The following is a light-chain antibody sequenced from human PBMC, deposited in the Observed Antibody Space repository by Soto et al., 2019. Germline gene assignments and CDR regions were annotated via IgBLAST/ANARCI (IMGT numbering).Light chain of an antibody. CDR3: SSYTSSSTLVV. CDR2: DVS. J-gene: IGLJ1*01. CDR1: SSDVGRYNY. V-gene: IGLV2-14*01. Sequence: QSVLTQPASVSGSPGQSITISCTGTSSDVGRYNYVSWYQQHPGKAPKLKIYDVSNRPSGVSNRFSGSKSCNTASLSISGLQAEDEADYYCSSYTSSSTLVVFGTGTKLTVL.